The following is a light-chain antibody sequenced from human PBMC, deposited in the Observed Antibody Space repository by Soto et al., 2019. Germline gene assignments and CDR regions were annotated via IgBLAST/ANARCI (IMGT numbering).Light chain of an antibody. Sequence: IQMTQSPSSLSASVGARVTITCRASQGIRNDLGWYQQQPGKAPKRLIYAASSLQSGIPSRFSGSGSGTEFTLTISSLQPEHLATPYCLQNNRYPPWAFGQRTMAEIK. J-gene: IGKJ1*01. CDR2: AAS. CDR1: QGIRND. V-gene: IGKV1-17*01. CDR3: LQNNRYPPWA.